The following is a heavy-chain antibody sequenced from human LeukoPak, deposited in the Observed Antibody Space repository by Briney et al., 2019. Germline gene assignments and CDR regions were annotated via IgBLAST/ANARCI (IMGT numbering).Heavy chain of an antibody. CDR1: GFTFDDYA. CDR3: AKNGDRGAYYYMDV. J-gene: IGHJ6*03. Sequence: GGSLRLSCAVSGFTFDDYAMHWVRQVPGKGLEWVSGISWNSDTIDLADSVKGRFTISRDNSKNTLYLQMNSLRAEDTAIYYCAKNGDRGAYYYMDVWGKGTTVTI. CDR2: ISWNSDTI. V-gene: IGHV3-9*01. D-gene: IGHD2-21*01.